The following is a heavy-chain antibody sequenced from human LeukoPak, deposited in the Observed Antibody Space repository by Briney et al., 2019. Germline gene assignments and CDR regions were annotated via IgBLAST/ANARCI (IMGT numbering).Heavy chain of an antibody. V-gene: IGHV4-61*02. Sequence: PSETLSLTCTVSGGSISSGSYYWSRIRQPAGKGLEWIGRIYTSGSTNYNPSLKSRVTISVDTSKNQFSLKLSSVTAADTAVYYCARGYCSSTSCYWRYWGQGALVTVSS. D-gene: IGHD2-2*01. CDR1: GGSISSGSYY. CDR2: IYTSGST. J-gene: IGHJ4*02. CDR3: ARGYCSSTSCYWRY.